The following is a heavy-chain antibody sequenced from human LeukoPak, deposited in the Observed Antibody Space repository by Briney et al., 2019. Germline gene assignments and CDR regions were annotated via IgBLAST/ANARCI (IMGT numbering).Heavy chain of an antibody. CDR1: GGSMSSYY. Sequence: SETPSLTCTVSGGSMSSYYWNWIRQPPGKGLEWIAYINYRGSTNYNPSLKSRVTISADTSKNQFSLKLTSVTAADTAVYYCASGSHNWFDPWGQGTLVTVSS. CDR3: ASGSHNWFDP. CDR2: INYRGST. V-gene: IGHV4-59*01. J-gene: IGHJ5*02.